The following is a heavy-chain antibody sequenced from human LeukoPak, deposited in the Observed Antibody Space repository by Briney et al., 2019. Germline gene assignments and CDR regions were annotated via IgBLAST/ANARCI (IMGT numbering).Heavy chain of an antibody. D-gene: IGHD3-10*01. CDR2: INPNSGGT. CDR1: GYSFIAYS. J-gene: IGHJ4*02. CDR3: ARPGKPLLWFEERHYYFDY. V-gene: IGHV1-2*02. Sequence: GASVKVSCKTSGYSFIAYSIHWVRQAPGQGLEWMGFINPNSGGTNFAQRFQGRVTLTTDTSISTAYMELSRLTSDDTAVYSCARPGKPLLWFEERHYYFDYWGQGTLVTVSS.